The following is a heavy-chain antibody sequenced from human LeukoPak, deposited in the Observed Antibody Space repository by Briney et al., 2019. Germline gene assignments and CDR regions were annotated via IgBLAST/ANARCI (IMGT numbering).Heavy chain of an antibody. J-gene: IGHJ5*02. CDR3: ARDKIDRYYYGSGSYSNWFDP. Sequence: PGGSLRLSCAASGFTFSSYAMHWVRHAPGKELEWVAVISYDGSNKYYADSVKGRFTISRDNSKNTLYLQMNSLRAEDTAVYYCARDKIDRYYYGSGSYSNWFDPWGQGTLVTVSS. CDR1: GFTFSSYA. CDR2: ISYDGSNK. D-gene: IGHD3-10*01. V-gene: IGHV3-30-3*01.